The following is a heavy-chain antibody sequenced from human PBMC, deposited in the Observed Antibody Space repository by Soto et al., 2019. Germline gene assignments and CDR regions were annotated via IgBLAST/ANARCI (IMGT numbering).Heavy chain of an antibody. V-gene: IGHV4-39*01. CDR1: GGSVTNSSYY. D-gene: IGHD4-17*01. J-gene: IGHJ4*02. Sequence: WDTLSLTCTVSGGSVTNSSYYWGWIRQSPGKGLEWIGSVYYRGRSYSKSSVKSRVTISVDTSKNRFSLSLNSVTASDTAVYFCVSQRTTVPTQAYFDYWGPGALVTVS. CDR3: VSQRTTVPTQAYFDY. CDR2: VYYRGRS.